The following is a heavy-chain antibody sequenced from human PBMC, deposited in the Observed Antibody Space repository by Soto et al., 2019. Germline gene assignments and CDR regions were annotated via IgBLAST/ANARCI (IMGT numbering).Heavy chain of an antibody. D-gene: IGHD4-4*01. Sequence: QVQLQESGPGLVKPSQTLSLTCTFSGGSISSGDYYWSWIRQPPGKGLEWIGYIYYSGSTYYNPSLKRRVTISVDTSKNQFSLKLSSVTAADTAVYYCAREDYSNSGYYFGMDVWGQGTTVTVSS. CDR3: AREDYSNSGYYFGMDV. V-gene: IGHV4-30-4*01. CDR2: IYYSGST. CDR1: GGSISSGDYY. J-gene: IGHJ6*02.